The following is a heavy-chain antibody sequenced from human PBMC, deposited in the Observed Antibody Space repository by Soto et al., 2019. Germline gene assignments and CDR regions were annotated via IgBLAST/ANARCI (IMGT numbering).Heavy chain of an antibody. J-gene: IGHJ4*02. D-gene: IGHD1-26*01. CDR2: ISAHNGNT. V-gene: IGHV1-18*01. CDR3: ARGRYGDY. CDR1: GYGFTTYG. Sequence: QVHLVQSGAEVKKPGASVKVSCKGSGYGFTTYGITWVRQAPGQGLEWMAWISAHNGNTNYAQKLQGXVXXXXXTXTXXXXXXXXXXXXXDTAVXYCARGRYGDYWGQGALVTVSS.